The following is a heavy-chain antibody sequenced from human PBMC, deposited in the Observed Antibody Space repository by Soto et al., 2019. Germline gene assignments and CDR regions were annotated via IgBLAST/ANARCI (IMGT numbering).Heavy chain of an antibody. V-gene: IGHV3-74*01. CDR3: ARGDRGGFDL. CDR1: GFTFDYYW. CDR2: VHSGGTTT. J-gene: IGHJ3*01. Sequence: GGSLRLSCAASGFTFDYYWMHWVRQAPGKGLVWVSRVHSGGTTTTYADSVKGRFTISRDNARDTVSLQMSSLRAEDTAIYYCARGDRGGFDLWGHGTMVTVSS. D-gene: IGHD3-10*01.